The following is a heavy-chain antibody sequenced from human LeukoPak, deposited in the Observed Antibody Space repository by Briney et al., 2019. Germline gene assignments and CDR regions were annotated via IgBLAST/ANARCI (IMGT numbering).Heavy chain of an antibody. Sequence: GGSLRLSCAASGMTFSSHWMTWVRQAPGKGLEWVGFIASKTYGGTAEYAASVKGRFTISRDDSKSIAYLQMNSLKTEDTAVYFCSRDQTPYYWGQGTLVTVSS. CDR1: GMTFSSHW. CDR3: SRDQTPYY. CDR2: IASKTYGGTA. J-gene: IGHJ4*02. V-gene: IGHV3-49*04.